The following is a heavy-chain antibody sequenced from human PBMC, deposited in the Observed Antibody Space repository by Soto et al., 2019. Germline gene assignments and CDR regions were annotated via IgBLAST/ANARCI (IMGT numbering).Heavy chain of an antibody. D-gene: IGHD5-18*01. V-gene: IGHV3-74*01. CDR2: VSLDGSTT. J-gene: IGHJ4*02. Sequence: EVQLVESGGGLVQPGGSLRLSCAASGFTFSRHWMHWVRLAPGKGPVWVSRVSLDGSTTTYADSVKGRFTISRDNAKNTLDLQMNSLRVEDTAVYFCARGVEGYGGPEPDYWGQGTLVSVSS. CDR1: GFTFSRHW. CDR3: ARGVEGYGGPEPDY.